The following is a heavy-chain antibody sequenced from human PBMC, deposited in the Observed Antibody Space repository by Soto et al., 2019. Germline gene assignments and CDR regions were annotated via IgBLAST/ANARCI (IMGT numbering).Heavy chain of an antibody. D-gene: IGHD3-22*01. CDR1: GFPFSNYA. Sequence: GGSLRLSCLASGFPFSNYAMTWVRQAPGKGLEWVSALSGSGVSTYYADSVMGRFTISRDNSKNTVYPQMNSLRAEDTAVYYCAKIEYRFFYDSTGYYPFEYWGQGTLVTVSS. J-gene: IGHJ4*02. CDR2: LSGSGVST. CDR3: AKIEYRFFYDSTGYYPFEY. V-gene: IGHV3-23*01.